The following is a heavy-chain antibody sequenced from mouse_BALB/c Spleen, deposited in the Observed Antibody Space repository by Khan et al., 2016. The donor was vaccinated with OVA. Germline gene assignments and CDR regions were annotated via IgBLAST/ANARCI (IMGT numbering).Heavy chain of an antibody. CDR3: ASSRGNYLLDY. V-gene: IGHV9-1*02. D-gene: IGHD2-1*01. CDR1: GYTFTNYG. CDR2: INTYTGEP. J-gene: IGHJ2*01. Sequence: QIQLVQSGPELKKPGETVKISCKASGYTFTNYGLNWMNQAPGKGLKWMGWINTYTGEPTYADDFKGRFVFSLETSASTAYLQLNNPKNEDIATYVCASSRGNYLLDYWGLGSTLTVSS.